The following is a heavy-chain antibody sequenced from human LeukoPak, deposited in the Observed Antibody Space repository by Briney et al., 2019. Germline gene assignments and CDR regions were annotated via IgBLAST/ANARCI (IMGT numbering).Heavy chain of an antibody. V-gene: IGHV3-15*01. J-gene: IGHJ4*02. Sequence: GGSLRLSCAASGFTFSNAWMSWVRQAPGKGLEWVGRIKSKTDGGTTDYAAPVKGRFTISRDDSKNTLYLQMHSLKTEDTAVYYCTTQYSSGWAFDYWGQGTLVTASS. CDR3: TTQYSSGWAFDY. CDR1: GFTFSNAW. D-gene: IGHD6-19*01. CDR2: IKSKTDGGTT.